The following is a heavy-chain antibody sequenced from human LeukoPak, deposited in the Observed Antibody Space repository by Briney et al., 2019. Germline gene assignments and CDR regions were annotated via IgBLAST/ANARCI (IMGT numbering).Heavy chain of an antibody. V-gene: IGHV4-39*07. CDR3: ARTSDYVDTAMVYFY. CDR2: IYYSGST. Sequence: SETLSLTCTVSGGSISSYYWGWIRQPPGKGLEWIGSIYYSGSTYYNPSLKSRVTISVDTSKNQFSLKLSSVTAADTAVYYCARTSDYVDTAMVYFYWGQGTLVTVSS. J-gene: IGHJ4*02. CDR1: GGSISSYY. D-gene: IGHD5-18*01.